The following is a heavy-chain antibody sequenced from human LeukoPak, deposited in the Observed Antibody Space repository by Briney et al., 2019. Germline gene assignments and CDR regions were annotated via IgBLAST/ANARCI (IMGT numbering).Heavy chain of an antibody. CDR3: ARVEGRYCSSTSCYVGTIDY. D-gene: IGHD2-2*01. CDR2: IKQDGSEK. J-gene: IGHJ4*02. Sequence: GGSLRLFCAASGFTFSSYWMSWVRQAPGKGLEWVANIKQDGSEKYYVDSVKGRFTISRDNAKNSLYLQMNSLRAEDTAVYYCARVEGRYCSSTSCYVGTIDYWGQGTLVTVSS. V-gene: IGHV3-7*01. CDR1: GFTFSSYW.